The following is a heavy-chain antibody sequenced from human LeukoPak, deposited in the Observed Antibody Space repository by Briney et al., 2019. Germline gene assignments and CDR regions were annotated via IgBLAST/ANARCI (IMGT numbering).Heavy chain of an antibody. CDR3: ARHPIKQVVYMDV. V-gene: IGHV4-59*08. Sequence: PSETLSLTRTVSGGSISSYYWSWIRQPPGKGLEWIGYIYYSGSTNYNPSLKSRVTIPVDTSKNQFSLKLSSVTAADTAVYCCARHPIKQVVYMDVWGQGTTVTVSS. CDR2: IYYSGST. D-gene: IGHD6-13*01. CDR1: GGSISSYY. J-gene: IGHJ6*03.